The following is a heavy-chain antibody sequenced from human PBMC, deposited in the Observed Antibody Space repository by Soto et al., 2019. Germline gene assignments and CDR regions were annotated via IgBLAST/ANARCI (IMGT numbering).Heavy chain of an antibody. CDR3: ARGGSNYPMYYYDY. V-gene: IGHV1-69*02. CDR1: GGTFSSYT. D-gene: IGHD4-4*01. CDR2: IIPILGIA. J-gene: IGHJ4*02. Sequence: QVQLVQSGAEVKKPGSSVKVCCKASGGTFSSYTISWVRQAPGQGLEWMGRIIPILGIANYAQKFQGRVTITADKSTSTAYMELSSLRSEDTAVYYCARGGSNYPMYYYDYRGQGTLVIVSS.